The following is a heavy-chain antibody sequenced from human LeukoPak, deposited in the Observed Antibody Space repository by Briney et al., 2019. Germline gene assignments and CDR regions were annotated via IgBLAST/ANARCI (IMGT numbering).Heavy chain of an antibody. CDR3: ARDTSLWFGELSPPIYYYYGMDV. D-gene: IGHD3-10*01. V-gene: IGHV3-33*01. J-gene: IGHJ6*02. CDR1: GFTFSSYG. Sequence: GGSLRLSCAASGFTFSSYGMHWVRQAPGKGLEWVAVIWYDGSNKYYADSVKGRFTISRDNSKNTLCLQMNSLRAEDTAVYYCARDTSLWFGELSPPIYYYYGMDVWGQGTTVTVSS. CDR2: IWYDGSNK.